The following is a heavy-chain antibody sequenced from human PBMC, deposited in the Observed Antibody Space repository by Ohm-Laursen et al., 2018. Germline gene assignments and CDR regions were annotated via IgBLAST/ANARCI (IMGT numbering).Heavy chain of an antibody. D-gene: IGHD6-19*01. CDR2: IIPIFGTA. CDR3: ARVVWIAVAGTAEFDY. CDR1: GGTFSSYA. J-gene: IGHJ4*02. V-gene: IGHV1-69*13. Sequence: SVKVSCNASGGTFSSYAISWVRQAPGQGLEWMGGIIPIFGTANYAQKFQGRVTVTADESTSTAYMELSSLRSEDTAVYYCARVVWIAVAGTAEFDYWGQGTLVTVSS.